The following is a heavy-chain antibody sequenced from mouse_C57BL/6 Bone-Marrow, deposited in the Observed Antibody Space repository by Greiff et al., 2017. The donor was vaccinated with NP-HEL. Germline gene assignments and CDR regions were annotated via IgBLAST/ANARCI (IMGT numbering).Heavy chain of an antibody. CDR2: IYPGSGST. V-gene: IGHV1-55*01. D-gene: IGHD4-1*01. CDR1: GYTFTSYW. CDR3: AWAYYFDY. J-gene: IGHJ2*01. Sequence: QVQLQQPGAELVKPGASVKMSCKASGYTFTSYWITWVKQRPGQGLEWIGDIYPGSGSTNYNEKFKSKATLTVATSSSTAYMQLSSLTSEDSAVDYCAWAYYFDYWGQGTTLTVSS.